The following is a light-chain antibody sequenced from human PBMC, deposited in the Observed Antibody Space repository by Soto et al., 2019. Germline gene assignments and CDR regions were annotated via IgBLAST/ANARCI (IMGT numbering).Light chain of an antibody. V-gene: IGKV3-20*01. CDR1: QSVSSSY. CDR3: QQFGRSLYT. J-gene: IGKJ2*01. CDR2: GAS. Sequence: EIVLTQSPGTLSLSPGERATLSCRASQSVSSSYLAWYQQKPGQAPRLLIYGASRRATGIPDRFSGSGSGTELTLTIIRLEPEDFAVYYCQQFGRSLYTFGQGTKLEIK.